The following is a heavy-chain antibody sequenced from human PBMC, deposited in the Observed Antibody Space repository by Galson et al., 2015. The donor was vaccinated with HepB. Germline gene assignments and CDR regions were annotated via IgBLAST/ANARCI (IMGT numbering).Heavy chain of an antibody. Sequence: SVKVSCKASGFTFTGNSIHWVRQAPGQRLEWMGWINAGKGNTKYSQKFQGRLTLTKDTSASTAYMELSSLRSEDTAVYFCARSSHSVSPRLDPWGQGTLVTVSS. V-gene: IGHV1-3*01. CDR1: GFTFTGNS. J-gene: IGHJ5*02. CDR2: INAGKGNT. D-gene: IGHD4-17*01. CDR3: ARSSHSVSPRLDP.